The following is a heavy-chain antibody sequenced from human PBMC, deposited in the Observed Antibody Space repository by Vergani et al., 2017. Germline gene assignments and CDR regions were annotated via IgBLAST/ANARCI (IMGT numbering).Heavy chain of an antibody. CDR2: ISAYNGNT. D-gene: IGHD3-16*01. V-gene: IGHV1-18*01. CDR3: ARDGPGGLYYYYGMDV. J-gene: IGHJ6*02. CDR1: GYTFTSYG. Sequence: QVQLVQSGAEVKKPGASVKVSCKASGYTFTSYGISWVRKAPGQGLEWMGWISAYNGNTNYALKLQGRVTMTTDTSTSTAYMELRSLRADDTAVYYCARDGPGGLYYYYGMDVWGQGATVTVSS.